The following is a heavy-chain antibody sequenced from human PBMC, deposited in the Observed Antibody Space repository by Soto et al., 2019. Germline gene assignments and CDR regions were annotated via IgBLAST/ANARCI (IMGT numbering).Heavy chain of an antibody. CDR2: IGGSGSDT. D-gene: IGHD4-17*01. V-gene: IGHV3-23*01. J-gene: IGHJ4*02. Sequence: GVPHRVSWTASGRTCSNLARRRILQTPGKGLEWVSIIGGSGSDTYYADSVKGRFTVSRDNSKNTQYVQMNSLRDEDTAVYYCAETSSYGNYYFDYWGPGTLVTVSS. CDR3: AETSSYGNYYFDY. CDR1: GRTCSNLA.